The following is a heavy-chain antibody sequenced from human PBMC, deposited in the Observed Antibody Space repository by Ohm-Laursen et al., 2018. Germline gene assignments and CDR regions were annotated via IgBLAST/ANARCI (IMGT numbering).Heavy chain of an antibody. CDR1: GGTFSSYA. CDR2: IIPILGIA. D-gene: IGHD6-19*01. V-gene: IGHV1-69*04. Sequence: EASVKVSCKASGGTFSSYAISWVRQAPGQGLEWMGRIIPILGIANYAQKFQGRVTITADESTSTAYMELSSLRSEDTAVYYCAREEIAVAGTRYYGMDVWGQGTTVTVSS. CDR3: AREEIAVAGTRYYGMDV. J-gene: IGHJ6*02.